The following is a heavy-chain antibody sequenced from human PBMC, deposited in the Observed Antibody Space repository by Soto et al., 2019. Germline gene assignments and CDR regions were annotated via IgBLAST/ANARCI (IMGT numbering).Heavy chain of an antibody. D-gene: IGHD2-15*01. CDR3: AKDRQGDIVVVVAAMGFDP. CDR2: ISGSGGST. J-gene: IGHJ5*02. Sequence: GGSLRLSCAASGFTFSSYAMSWVRQAPGKGLEWVSAISGSGGSTYYADSVKGRFTISRDNSKNTLYLQMNSLRAEDTAVYYCAKDRQGDIVVVVAAMGFDPWGQGTLVTVSS. CDR1: GFTFSSYA. V-gene: IGHV3-23*01.